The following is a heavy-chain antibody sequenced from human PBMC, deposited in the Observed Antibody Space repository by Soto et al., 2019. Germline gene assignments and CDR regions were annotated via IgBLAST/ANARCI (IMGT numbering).Heavy chain of an antibody. CDR2: VNGDGSGT. J-gene: IGHJ3*01. D-gene: IGHD1-20*01. V-gene: IGHV3-74*01. CDR1: GFTFSNYW. Sequence: EVQLVESGGGLVQPGGSLRLSCAASGFTFSNYWMHWVRQAPGKGLVWVSRVNGDGSGTFYADSVKGRFTISRDNAEHTVLLKTNILRAEDTAVYYCARDNWNAVWGQGTTVTVSS. CDR3: ARDNWNAV.